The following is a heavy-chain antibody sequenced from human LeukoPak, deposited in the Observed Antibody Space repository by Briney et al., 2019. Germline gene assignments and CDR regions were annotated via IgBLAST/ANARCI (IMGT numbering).Heavy chain of an antibody. CDR1: GGTISSYA. J-gene: IGHJ4*02. V-gene: IGHV1-2*02. CDR2: VHPNSGGT. Sequence: GASVKVSCKASGGTISSYAINWVRQAPGQGLEWIGWVHPNSGGTNSAQKFQGRVTMTRDTSISTAYMELSRLTSDDTAVYYCARDGPAVMVDFDYWGQGTLVTVSS. D-gene: IGHD2-2*01. CDR3: ARDGPAVMVDFDY.